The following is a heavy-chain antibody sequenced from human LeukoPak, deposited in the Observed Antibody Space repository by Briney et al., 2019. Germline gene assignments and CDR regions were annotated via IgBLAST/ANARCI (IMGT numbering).Heavy chain of an antibody. J-gene: IGHJ4*02. CDR3: ARHDYDDYVDY. V-gene: IGHV4-59*08. CDR2: IYYSGST. CDR1: GGSISSYY. Sequence: SETLSLTCTVSGGSISSYYWSWIRQPPGKGLEWIGYIYYSGSTNYNPSLKSRVTISVDTSKNQFSLKLSSVTAADTAVYYCARHDYDDYVDYWGQGTLVTVSS. D-gene: IGHD4-17*01.